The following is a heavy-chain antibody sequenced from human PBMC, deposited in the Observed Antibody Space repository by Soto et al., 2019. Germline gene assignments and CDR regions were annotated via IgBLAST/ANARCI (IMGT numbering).Heavy chain of an antibody. CDR2: ISHDARGT. V-gene: IGHV3-30*01. D-gene: IGHD3-3*01. J-gene: IGHJ5*02. Sequence: QGQLMESGGGVVLPGRSLRLSCAASGLPFSGYAMHWVRQAPGKGLEWVAAISHDARGTVYADSVKGRFTISRDDSKKMVFLQMDSLGAADAAVYHCARVGHGVGLGKGFDPWGQGTLVTVSS. CDR1: GLPFSGYA. CDR3: ARVGHGVGLGKGFDP.